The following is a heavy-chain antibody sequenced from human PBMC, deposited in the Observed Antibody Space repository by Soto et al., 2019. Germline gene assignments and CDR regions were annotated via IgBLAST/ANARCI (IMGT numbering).Heavy chain of an antibody. CDR2: INPSGGST. Sequence: ASVKVSCKASGYTFTSYYMHWVRQAPGQGLEWMGIINPSGGSTSYAQKFQGRVTMTRDTSTSTVYMELSSLRSEDTAVYYCARGKGEDCTNGVCYHEGYGMDVWGQGTTVTVS. D-gene: IGHD2-8*01. CDR3: ARGKGEDCTNGVCYHEGYGMDV. J-gene: IGHJ6*02. CDR1: GYTFTSYY. V-gene: IGHV1-46*01.